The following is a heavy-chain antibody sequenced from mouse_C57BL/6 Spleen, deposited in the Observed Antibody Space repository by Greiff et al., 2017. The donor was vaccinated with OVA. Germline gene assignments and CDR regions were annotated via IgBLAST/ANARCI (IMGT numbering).Heavy chain of an antibody. J-gene: IGHJ1*03. CDR1: GYTFTDYY. V-gene: IGHV1-26*01. CDR2: LNPNNGGT. CDR3: ARHYYGSRWYFDV. D-gene: IGHD1-1*01. Sequence: EVQLQQSGPELVKPGASVKISCKASGYTFTDYYMNWVKQSHGKSLEWIGDLNPNNGGTSYNQKFKGKATLTVDKSSSTAYMELRSLTSEDSAVDYCARHYYGSRWYFDVWGTGTTVTVSS.